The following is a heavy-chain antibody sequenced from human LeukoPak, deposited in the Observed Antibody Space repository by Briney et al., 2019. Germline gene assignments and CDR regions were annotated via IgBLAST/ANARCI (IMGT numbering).Heavy chain of an antibody. CDR3: ARVWDSGSSSWGDYYYYYYMDV. D-gene: IGHD6-13*01. J-gene: IGHJ6*03. CDR2: INHSGST. V-gene: IGHV4-34*01. CDR1: GGSFSGYY. Sequence: SETLSLTCAVYGGSFSGYYWSWIRQPPGKGLEWIGEINHSGSTNYNPSLKSRVTISVDTSKNQFPLKLRSVTAADTAVYYCARVWDSGSSSWGDYYYYYYMDVWGKGTTVTVCS.